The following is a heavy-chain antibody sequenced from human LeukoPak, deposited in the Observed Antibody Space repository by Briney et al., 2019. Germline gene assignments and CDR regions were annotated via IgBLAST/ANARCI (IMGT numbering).Heavy chain of an antibody. J-gene: IGHJ4*02. CDR2: VYPSGST. CDR1: GGSISGGY. D-gene: IGHD3-22*01. CDR3: ARLPGRRDYYDSSGFDY. V-gene: IGHV4-4*09. Sequence: PSETLSLTCTVSGGSISGGYWSWIRQPPGRGLEWIGYVYPSGSTNYNPSLKSRVTISVDTSKNQFSLKLSSVTAADTAVYYCARLPGRRDYYDSSGFDYWGQGTLVTVSS.